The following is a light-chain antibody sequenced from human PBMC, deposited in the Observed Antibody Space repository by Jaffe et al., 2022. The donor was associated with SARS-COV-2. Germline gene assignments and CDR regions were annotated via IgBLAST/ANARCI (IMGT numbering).Light chain of an antibody. CDR1: QSISTW. J-gene: IGKJ2*01. V-gene: IGKV1-5*03. CDR2: KAS. Sequence: DIQMTQSPSTLSASVGDRVTITCRASQSISTWLAWYQQKPGKAPKLLIYKASGLESGVPSRFSGSGSGTEFTLTISSLQPDDFATYYCQQYNSYSTFGQGTKLEMK. CDR3: QQYNSYST.